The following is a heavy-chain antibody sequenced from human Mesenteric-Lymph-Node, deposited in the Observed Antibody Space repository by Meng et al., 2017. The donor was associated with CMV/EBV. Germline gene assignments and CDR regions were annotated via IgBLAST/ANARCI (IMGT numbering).Heavy chain of an antibody. CDR2: INNDGGGT. CDR3: ARDGLRFLEWFTQGYYYYGMDV. D-gene: IGHD3-3*01. J-gene: IGHJ6*02. CDR1: GFSFSSHY. Sequence: GESLKISCAASGFSFSSHYMSWVRQAPGKGLEWVSHINNDGGGTTYADSVKGRFTISRDNAKNSLYLQMNSLRAEDTAVYYCARDGLRFLEWFTQGYYYYGMDVWGQGTTVTVSS. V-gene: IGHV3-74*03.